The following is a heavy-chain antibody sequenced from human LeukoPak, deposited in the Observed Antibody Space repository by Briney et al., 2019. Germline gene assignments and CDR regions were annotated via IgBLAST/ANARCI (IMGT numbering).Heavy chain of an antibody. J-gene: IGHJ6*03. V-gene: IGHV4-39*01. Sequence: PSETLSLTCTVSGGSISSISYYWGWIRQPPGKGLEWIGSMYHNGSTYYNPSLKSRVTISVDTSKNQFSLKLSSVTAADTAVYYCARAGYYDFWSGYFYMDVWGKGTTVTVSS. CDR2: MYHNGST. CDR3: ARAGYYDFWSGYFYMDV. CDR1: GGSISSISYY. D-gene: IGHD3-3*01.